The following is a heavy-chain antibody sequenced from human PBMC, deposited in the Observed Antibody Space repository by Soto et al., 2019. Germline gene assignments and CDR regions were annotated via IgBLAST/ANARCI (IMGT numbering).Heavy chain of an antibody. D-gene: IGHD6-6*01. CDR3: ARGRRYSSSSNYYYYYGMDV. Sequence: QVQLQQWGAGLLKPSETLSLTCAVYGGSFSGYYWSWIRQAPGKGLEWIGEINHSGSTNYNPSLKSRVTISVDTSKNQFSLKLSSVTAADTAVYYCARGRRYSSSSNYYYYYGMDVWGQGTTVTVSS. J-gene: IGHJ6*02. V-gene: IGHV4-34*01. CDR2: INHSGST. CDR1: GGSFSGYY.